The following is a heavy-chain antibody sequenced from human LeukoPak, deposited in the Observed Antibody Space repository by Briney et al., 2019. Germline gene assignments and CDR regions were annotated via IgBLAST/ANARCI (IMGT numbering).Heavy chain of an antibody. CDR2: ISYDGSNK. J-gene: IGHJ5*02. V-gene: IGHV3-30-3*01. CDR1: GFTFDDYA. Sequence: GRSLRLSCAASGFTFDDYAMHWVRQPPGKGLEWVAVISYDGSNKYYADSVKGRFTISRDNSKNTLYLQMNSLRAEDTAVYYCARDGRPTVPAAILGWFDPWGQGTLVTVSS. D-gene: IGHD2-2*02. CDR3: ARDGRPTVPAAILGWFDP.